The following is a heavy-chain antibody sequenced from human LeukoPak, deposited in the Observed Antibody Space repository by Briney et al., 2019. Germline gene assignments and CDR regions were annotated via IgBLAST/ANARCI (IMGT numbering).Heavy chain of an antibody. D-gene: IGHD3-10*01. CDR1: GFTFTNAW. Sequence: GGSLRLSCAASGFTFTNAWMSWVRQAPGKGLEWVGRSKSKTDGGTTDYAAPVKGGLTISRDDSKITLYLQMNSLKTEDTAVYYCTTDPVYYGPGSYPACWGQGTLVTVSS. J-gene: IGHJ4*02. V-gene: IGHV3-15*01. CDR3: TTDPVYYGPGSYPAC. CDR2: SKSKTDGGTT.